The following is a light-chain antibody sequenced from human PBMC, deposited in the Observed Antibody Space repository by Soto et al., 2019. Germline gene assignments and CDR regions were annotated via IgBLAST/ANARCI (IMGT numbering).Light chain of an antibody. CDR3: QQSYSSPA. CDR1: QSIRY. J-gene: IGKJ5*01. Sequence: DIQMTQSPSSLSASVGDRVTITCRASQSIRYLNWYQQKPGKGPELLIYAASNLQSGVPSRFSGSGSGTDFTLTISSLQPEDSATYYCQQSYSSPAVGQGTRLEIK. CDR2: AAS. V-gene: IGKV1-39*01.